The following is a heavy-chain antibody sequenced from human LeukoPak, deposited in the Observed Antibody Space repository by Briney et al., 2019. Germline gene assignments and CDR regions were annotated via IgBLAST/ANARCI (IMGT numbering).Heavy chain of an antibody. J-gene: IGHJ4*02. CDR2: ISAYNGNT. Sequence: ASVKVSCKASGYTFTSYGISWVRQAPGQGLEWMGWISAYNGNTNYAQKLQGRVTMTTDTSTSTAYMELRSLRSDDTAVYYCARPNGDYGYYWPTDYWGQGTLVTVSS. D-gene: IGHD4-17*01. CDR3: ARPNGDYGYYWPTDY. V-gene: IGHV1-18*01. CDR1: GYTFTSYG.